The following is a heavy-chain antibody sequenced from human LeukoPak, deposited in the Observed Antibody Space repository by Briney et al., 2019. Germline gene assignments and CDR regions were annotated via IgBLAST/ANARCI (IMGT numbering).Heavy chain of an antibody. CDR2: IRYDGSNK. J-gene: IGHJ4*02. D-gene: IGHD3-10*01. CDR3: AKDSKRWKTYYYEAGSYYFDY. CDR1: GFTFSSYG. Sequence: GRSLRLSCAASGFTFSSYGMHWVRQAPGKGLEWVAFIRYDGSNKYYADSVKGRFTISRDNSKNTLYLQMNSLRAEDTAVYYCAKDSKRWKTYYYEAGSYYFDYWGQGTRVTVSS. V-gene: IGHV3-30*02.